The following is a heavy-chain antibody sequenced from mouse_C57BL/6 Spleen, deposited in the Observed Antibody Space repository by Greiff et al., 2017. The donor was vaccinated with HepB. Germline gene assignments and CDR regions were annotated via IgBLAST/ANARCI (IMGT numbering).Heavy chain of an antibody. CDR3: AREWTTVVALDY. D-gene: IGHD1-1*01. CDR2: INPGSGGT. J-gene: IGHJ2*01. V-gene: IGHV1-54*01. CDR1: GYAFTNYL. Sequence: VQLQQSGAELVRPGTSVKVSCKASGYAFTNYLIEWVKQRPGQGLEWIGVINPGSGGTNYNEKFKGKATLTADKSSSTAYMQLSSLTSEDSAVYFCAREWTTVVALDYWGQGTTLTVSS.